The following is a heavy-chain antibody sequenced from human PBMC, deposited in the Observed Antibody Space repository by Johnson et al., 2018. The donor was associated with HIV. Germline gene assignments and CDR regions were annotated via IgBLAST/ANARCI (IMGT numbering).Heavy chain of an antibody. CDR2: ISSSGYST. D-gene: IGHD2-21*02. CDR1: TFTFSGYN. Sequence: QVQLVESGGGLVRPGGSLRLSCVASTFTFSGYNMAWIRQAPGKGLECLSYISSSGYSTYYTDSVKGRFTISRDNAKKARFLQMNRLRAEDTAWYSCARDATPCGGDYFGYAFDLWCQGTMVTVSS. J-gene: IGHJ3*01. CDR3: ARDATPCGGDYFGYAFDL. V-gene: IGHV3-11*04.